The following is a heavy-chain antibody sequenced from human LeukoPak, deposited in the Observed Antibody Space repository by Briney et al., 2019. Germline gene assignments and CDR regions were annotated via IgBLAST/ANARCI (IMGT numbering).Heavy chain of an antibody. CDR1: GGSLSSSSYY. V-gene: IGHV4-39*01. CDR3: ARLREPDIVVVPAAPDY. Sequence: PSETLSLTCTVSGGSLSSSSYYWGWIRQPPGKGLEWIGSIYYSGSTYYNPSLKSRVTISVDTSKNQFSLELSSVTAADTAVYYCARLREPDIVVVPAAPDYWGQGTLVTVSS. J-gene: IGHJ4*02. D-gene: IGHD2-2*01. CDR2: IYYSGST.